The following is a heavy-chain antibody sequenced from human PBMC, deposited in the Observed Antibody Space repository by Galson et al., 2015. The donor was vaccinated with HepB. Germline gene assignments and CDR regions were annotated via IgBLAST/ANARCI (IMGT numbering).Heavy chain of an antibody. CDR2: IYSGGST. D-gene: IGHD2-15*01. CDR3: ASPIYCSGGSCYYYYGMDV. Sequence: SLRLSCAASGFTVSSNYMSWVRQAPGKGLEWVSVIYSGGSTYYADSVKGRFTISRDNSKNTLYLQMNSLRAEDTAVYYCASPIYCSGGSCYYYYGMDVWGQGTTVTVSS. J-gene: IGHJ6*02. CDR1: GFTVSSNY. V-gene: IGHV3-66*01.